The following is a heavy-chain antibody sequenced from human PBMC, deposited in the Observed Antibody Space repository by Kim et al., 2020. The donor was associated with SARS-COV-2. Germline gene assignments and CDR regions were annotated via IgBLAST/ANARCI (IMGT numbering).Heavy chain of an antibody. J-gene: IGHJ3*02. D-gene: IGHD3-3*01. CDR3: ARAQGRTIFGVVIIVNAFDI. CDR2: IYYSGST. CDR1: GGSISSGGYY. V-gene: IGHV4-31*03. Sequence: SETLSLTCTVSGGSISSGGYYWSWIRQHPGKGLEWIGYIYYSGSTHYNPSLKSRVTISVDTSKNQFSLKLSSVTAADTAVYYCARAQGRTIFGVVIIVNAFDIWGQGTMVTVSS.